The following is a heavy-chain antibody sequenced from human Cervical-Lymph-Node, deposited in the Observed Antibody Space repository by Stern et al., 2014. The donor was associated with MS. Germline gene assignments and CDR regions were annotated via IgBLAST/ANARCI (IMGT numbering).Heavy chain of an antibody. J-gene: IGHJ4*02. CDR1: GDSISSYTHY. D-gene: IGHD2-8*02. Sequence: QVQLQESGPGLVKPSETLSLTCAVSGDSISSYTHYWAWIRQPPGKGLEWIGSVYYSGAPDYNPSLKSPVTISVDTPKNHFPLGLNSVTAADTAVYYCAKHACTGAACPFDLWGQGTLVTVSS. V-gene: IGHV4-39*01. CDR3: AKHACTGAACPFDL. CDR2: VYYSGAP.